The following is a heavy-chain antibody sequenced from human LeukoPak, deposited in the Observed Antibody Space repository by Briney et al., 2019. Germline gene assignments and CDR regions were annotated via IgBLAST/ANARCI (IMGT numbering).Heavy chain of an antibody. CDR1: GASISSYY. V-gene: IGHV4-59*12. Sequence: SETLSLTCTVSGASISSYYWSWIRQPPGKGLEWIGDIYYSGSIKYNPSLKSRVTISVDTSKNQFSLKLSSVTAADTAVYYCARGSWIQLLDYWGQGTLVTVSS. D-gene: IGHD5-18*01. CDR2: IYYSGSI. J-gene: IGHJ4*02. CDR3: ARGSWIQLLDY.